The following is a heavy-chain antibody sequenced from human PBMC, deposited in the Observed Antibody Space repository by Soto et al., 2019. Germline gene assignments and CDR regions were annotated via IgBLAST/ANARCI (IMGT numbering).Heavy chain of an antibody. Sequence: GESLKISCKGSGYTFSDYWIAWVRRMPGKGLEWIGIIYPEDLETKYSPSFRGQVTISADRSISTAYLQWRSLKASDTAIYYCARQRSPHYCYSGMDVWGQGTTVTVSS. CDR1: GYTFSDYW. CDR2: IYPEDLET. V-gene: IGHV5-51*01. J-gene: IGHJ6*02. CDR3: ARQRSPHYCYSGMDV.